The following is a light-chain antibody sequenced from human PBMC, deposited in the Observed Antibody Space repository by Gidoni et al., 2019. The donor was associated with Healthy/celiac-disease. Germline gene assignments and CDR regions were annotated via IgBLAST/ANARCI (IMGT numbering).Light chain of an antibody. CDR3: QQSYSTPPT. CDR1: QSISSY. V-gene: IGKV1-39*01. CDR2: AAS. J-gene: IGKJ1*01. Sequence: DIKMTHSPSSLSASVGDRVTITCRASQSISSYLNWYQQKPGKAPKLLIYAASSLQSGVPSRFSGSGSGTDFTLTISSLQPEDFATYYCQQSYSTPPTFGQGTKVEIK.